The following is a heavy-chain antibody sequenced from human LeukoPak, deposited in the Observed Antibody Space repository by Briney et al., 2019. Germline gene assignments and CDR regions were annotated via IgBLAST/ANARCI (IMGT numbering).Heavy chain of an antibody. V-gene: IGHV4-30-4*08. J-gene: IGHJ2*01. CDR2: IYYSGST. CDR1: GGSISSGDYY. Sequence: SETLSLTCTVSGGSISSGDYYWSWIRQPPGKGLEWIGYIYYSGSTYYNPSFKSRVTISVDTSKNQFSLKLSSVTAADTAVYYCARGFSHWYFDLWGRGTLVTVSS. D-gene: IGHD3-3*02. CDR3: ARGFSHWYFDL.